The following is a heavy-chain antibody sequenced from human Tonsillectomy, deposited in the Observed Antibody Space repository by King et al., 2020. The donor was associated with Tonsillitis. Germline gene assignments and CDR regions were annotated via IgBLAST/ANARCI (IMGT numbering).Heavy chain of an antibody. CDR3: ARSGGYSSSYDAFDI. D-gene: IGHD6-13*01. Sequence: VQLQESGPGLVKPSETLSLTCTVSGGSISSYYWSWIRQPPGKGLEWIGYIYYSGSTNYNPSLKSRVTISVDTSKNQFSLKLSYVTAADTAVYYCARSGGYSSSYDAFDIWGQGTMVTVSS. CDR2: IYYSGST. CDR1: GGSISSYY. J-gene: IGHJ3*02. V-gene: IGHV4-59*01.